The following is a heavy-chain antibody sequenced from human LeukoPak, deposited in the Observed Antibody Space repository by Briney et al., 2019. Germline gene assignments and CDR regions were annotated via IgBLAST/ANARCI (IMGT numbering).Heavy chain of an antibody. CDR2: INTSGGST. Sequence: ASVKVSCKASGYTFIRYGISWVRQAPGQGLEWMGIINTSGGSTTYAQKFQGRVSMTRDTSTSTVYLEVSSLRSEDTAVYYCARSQGGNTLWFDPWGRGTLVTVSS. J-gene: IGHJ5*02. D-gene: IGHD4-23*01. CDR3: ARSQGGNTLWFDP. V-gene: IGHV1-46*01. CDR1: GYTFIRYG.